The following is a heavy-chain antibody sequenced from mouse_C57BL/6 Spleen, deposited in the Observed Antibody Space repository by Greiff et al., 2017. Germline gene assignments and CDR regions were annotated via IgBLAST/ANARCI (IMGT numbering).Heavy chain of an antibody. CDR1: GYAFTNYL. J-gene: IGHJ2*01. D-gene: IGHD2-4*01. CDR3: AREDTMITSGYFDD. Sequence: QVQLQQSGAELVRPGTSVKVSCKASGYAFTNYLIEWVKQRPGQGLEWIGVINPGSGGTNYNEKFKGKATLTADKSSSTAYMQLSSLTSYDSAVYFCAREDTMITSGYFDDWGQGTTLTVSS. CDR2: INPGSGGT. V-gene: IGHV1-54*01.